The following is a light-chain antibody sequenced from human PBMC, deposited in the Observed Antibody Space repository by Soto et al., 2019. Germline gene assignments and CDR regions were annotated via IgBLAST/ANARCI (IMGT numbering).Light chain of an antibody. J-gene: IGKJ1*01. CDR3: MQGTYWPPT. CDR1: QGLLFLDGNTY. Sequence: DVVMTQSPLSLPVTLGQPASISCRSSQGLLFLDGNTYLSWFHQRPGQSPRRLIYKVSNWDSGVSDRFTGSGSGSAFTLTISRVEADDVGIYYCMQGTYWPPTFGQGT. V-gene: IGKV2D-30*01. CDR2: KVS.